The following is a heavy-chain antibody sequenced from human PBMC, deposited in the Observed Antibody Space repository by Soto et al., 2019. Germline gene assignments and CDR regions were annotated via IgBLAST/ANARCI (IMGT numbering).Heavy chain of an antibody. CDR1: GGSISSSSYY. CDR2: IYYSGRT. Sequence: SETLSLTCTVSGGSISSSSYYWGWIRQHPGKGLEWIGNIYYSGRTYYNPSLKSRVTISVDRSKNQFSLKLSSVTAADTAVYYCARESFTMVRGVIIRAGYYYYGMDVWGQGTTVTVSS. V-gene: IGHV4-39*02. CDR3: ARESFTMVRGVIIRAGYYYYGMDV. D-gene: IGHD3-10*01. J-gene: IGHJ6*02.